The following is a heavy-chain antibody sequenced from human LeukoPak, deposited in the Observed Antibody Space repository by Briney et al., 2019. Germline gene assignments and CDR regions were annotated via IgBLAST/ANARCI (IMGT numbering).Heavy chain of an antibody. J-gene: IGHJ5*02. D-gene: IGHD3-3*01. V-gene: IGHV4-59*01. Sequence: SETLSLTCTVSGGSISSYYWSWIRQLPGKGLEWIGYIYYSGSTNYNPSLKSRVTISVDTSKNQFSLKLSSVTAADTAVYYCARVGVGYDFWSGYYPKYNWFDPWGQGTLVTVSS. CDR3: ARVGVGYDFWSGYYPKYNWFDP. CDR1: GGSISSYY. CDR2: IYYSGST.